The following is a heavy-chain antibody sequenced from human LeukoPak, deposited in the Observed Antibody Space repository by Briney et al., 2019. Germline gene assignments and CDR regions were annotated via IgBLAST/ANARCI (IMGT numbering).Heavy chain of an antibody. J-gene: IGHJ3*02. CDR2: ISAYNGNT. CDR3: ATSPGGYDFLDAFDI. Sequence: ASVKVSCKASGYTFTSYGISWVRQAPGQGLEWMGWISAYNGNTNYAQKLQGRVTMTTDTSTSTAYMELRSLRSDDTAVYYCATSPGGYDFLDAFDIWGQGTMVTVSS. CDR1: GYTFTSYG. V-gene: IGHV1-18*01. D-gene: IGHD5-12*01.